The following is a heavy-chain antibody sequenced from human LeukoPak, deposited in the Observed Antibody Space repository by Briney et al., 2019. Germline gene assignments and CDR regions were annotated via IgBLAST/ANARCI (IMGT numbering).Heavy chain of an antibody. V-gene: IGHV3-21*06. CDR3: ATRVTADSYDASDI. Sequence: GGSLRLSCAASGFTFKSFSMTWVRQAPGKGLEWVASISSTSAHKYHADSVKGRFTISRDSDKNSLYLQMNSLRTEDTALYYCATRVTADSYDASDIWGQGTMVTVSS. J-gene: IGHJ3*02. CDR1: GFTFKSFS. D-gene: IGHD6-13*01. CDR2: ISSTSAHK.